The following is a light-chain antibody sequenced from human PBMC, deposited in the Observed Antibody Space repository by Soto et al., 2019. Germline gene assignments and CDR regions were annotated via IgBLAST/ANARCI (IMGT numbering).Light chain of an antibody. CDR3: QQYNNWPRIT. J-gene: IGKJ5*01. CDR2: GAS. CDR1: QTISSN. Sequence: EIVMTQSPATLSASPGERAALSCRASQTISSNLAWYQQKFGQAPRLLIYGASTRATGIPARFSGSGSGTEFTLTISSLQSEDFAVYYCQQYNNWPRITFGQGTRLEIK. V-gene: IGKV3-15*01.